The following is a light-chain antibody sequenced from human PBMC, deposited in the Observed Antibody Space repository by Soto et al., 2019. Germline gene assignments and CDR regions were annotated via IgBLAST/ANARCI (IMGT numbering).Light chain of an antibody. CDR2: AAS. CDR1: QSISSY. CDR3: KQSYSTPYT. J-gene: IGKJ2*01. V-gene: IGKV1-39*01. Sequence: DIQMTQSPSSLSASVGDRVTITCRASQSISSYLNWYQQKPGKAPKLLIYAASSLQSGVPSRFSGSGSGTDFTLTISRLQPEDFATYYCKQSYSTPYTFGEGTKLEI.